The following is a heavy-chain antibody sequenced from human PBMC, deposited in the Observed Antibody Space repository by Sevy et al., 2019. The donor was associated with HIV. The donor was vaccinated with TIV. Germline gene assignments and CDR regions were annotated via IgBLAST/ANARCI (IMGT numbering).Heavy chain of an antibody. J-gene: IGHJ4*02. D-gene: IGHD3-22*01. CDR2: ISSGGSYI. CDR3: TRVDYYDTSGSHY. Sequence: GGSLRLSCVASGFTFGDYSLNWVRQAPGKGLEWVASISSGGSYIRYGDSVKGRFSISRDNAKNSLYLQLNSLRAEDTAVYYCTRVDYYDTSGSHYWGQGTLVTVSS. CDR1: GFTFGDYS. V-gene: IGHV3-21*01.